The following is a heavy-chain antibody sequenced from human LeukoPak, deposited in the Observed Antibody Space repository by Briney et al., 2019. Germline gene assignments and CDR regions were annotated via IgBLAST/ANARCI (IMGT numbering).Heavy chain of an antibody. CDR1: GFTFSRYS. D-gene: IGHD1-1*01. CDR2: ISSSSSNI. V-gene: IGHV3-21*01. CDR3: AGRRTTGTAAQDY. J-gene: IGHJ4*02. Sequence: PGGSLRLSCAASGFTFSRYSMNWVRQAPGKGLEWVSSISSSSSNIYYADSVKGRFTISRDNPKNSLYLQMNSLRAEDTAVYYCAGRRTTGTAAQDYWGQGTLVTVSS.